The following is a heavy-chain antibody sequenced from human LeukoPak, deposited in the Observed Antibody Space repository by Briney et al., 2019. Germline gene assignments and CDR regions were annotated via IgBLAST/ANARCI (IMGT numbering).Heavy chain of an antibody. J-gene: IGHJ6*03. V-gene: IGHV4-59*01. Sequence: SETLSLTCTVSGGSISSYYWSWIRQPPGKGLEWIGYIYYSGTTNYNPSLKNRVTISVDTSKNQFSLKLSSMTAADTAVYYCARVSWFPGTSYYYLDVWDKGTTVTVSS. D-gene: IGHD1-1*01. CDR2: IYYSGTT. CDR1: GGSISSYY. CDR3: ARVSWFPGTSYYYLDV.